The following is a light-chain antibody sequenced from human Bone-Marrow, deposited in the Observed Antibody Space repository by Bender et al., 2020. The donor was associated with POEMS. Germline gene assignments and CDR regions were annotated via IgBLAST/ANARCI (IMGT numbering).Light chain of an antibody. CDR1: SGHSSYI. J-gene: IGLJ2*01. CDR3: QSYDSSLSGLHVV. CDR2: LEGSGSY. Sequence: QPVLTQSSSASASLGSSVKLTCTLSSGHSSYIIAWHQQQPGKAPRYLMMLEGSGSYNKGSGVPDRFSGSSSGADRYLTISNLQSEDEADYYCQSYDSSLSGLHVVFGGGTKLTVL. V-gene: IGLV4-60*03.